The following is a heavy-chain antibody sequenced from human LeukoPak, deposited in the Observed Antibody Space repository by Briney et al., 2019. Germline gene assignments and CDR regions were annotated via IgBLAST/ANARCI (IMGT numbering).Heavy chain of an antibody. CDR3: ARDREQLDPDFDY. CDR2: ISGSSSYI. CDR1: GFTFSSYS. D-gene: IGHD6-6*01. Sequence: GGSLRLSCAASGFTFSSYSMNWVRRAPGKGLEWVSSISGSSSYIYYADSVKGRFTISRDNAKNSLYLQMNSLRAEDTAVYYCARDREQLDPDFDYWGQGTLVTVSS. V-gene: IGHV3-21*01. J-gene: IGHJ4*02.